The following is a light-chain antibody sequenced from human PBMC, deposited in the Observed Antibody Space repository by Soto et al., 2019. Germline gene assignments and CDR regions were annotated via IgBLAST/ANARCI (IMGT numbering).Light chain of an antibody. CDR1: QGINSY. CDR2: AAS. CDR3: QQVNSFPAT. J-gene: IGKJ4*01. V-gene: IGKV1-9*01. Sequence: DVQLTQSPSFLSASVGDRVTITCRASQGINSYLAWYQQRPGKAPKLLIYAASTLQSGVPSRFGGSGSGTEFTLTISSLQPEDFATYYCQQVNSFPATFGGGTKVEIK.